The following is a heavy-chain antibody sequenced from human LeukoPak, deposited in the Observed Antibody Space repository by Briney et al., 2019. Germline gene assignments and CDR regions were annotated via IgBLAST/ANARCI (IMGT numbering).Heavy chain of an antibody. V-gene: IGHV1-2*02. Sequence: ASVKVSCKASGYTFTGYYMHWVRQAPGQGLEWMGWINPNSGGTNYAQKFRGRVTMTRDTSISTAYMELSRLRSDDTAVYYCARGMPRHTAILTNWFDPWGQGTLVTVSS. D-gene: IGHD5-18*01. CDR2: INPNSGGT. CDR1: GYTFTGYY. CDR3: ARGMPRHTAILTNWFDP. J-gene: IGHJ5*02.